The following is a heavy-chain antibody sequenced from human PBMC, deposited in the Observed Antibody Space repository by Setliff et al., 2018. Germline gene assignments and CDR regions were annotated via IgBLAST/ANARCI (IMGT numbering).Heavy chain of an antibody. Sequence: PSETLSLTCAVYGGSFSGYYWSWIRQPPGKGLEWIGEINHSGSTNYNPSLKSRVTISVDTSKNQFSLELSSVTAADTAVYYCARVSSLSGWYDYWGQGTLVTVSS. CDR1: GGSFSGYY. V-gene: IGHV4-34*01. CDR2: INHSGST. CDR3: ARVSSLSGWYDY. J-gene: IGHJ4*02. D-gene: IGHD6-19*01.